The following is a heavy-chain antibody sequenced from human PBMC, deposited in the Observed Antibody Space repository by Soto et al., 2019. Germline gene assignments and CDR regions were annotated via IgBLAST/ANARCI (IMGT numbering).Heavy chain of an antibody. J-gene: IGHJ4*02. CDR2: IYYSGST. V-gene: IGHV4-30-4*01. D-gene: IGHD3-22*01. Sequence: QVQLQESGPGLVKPSQTLSLTCTVSGGSISSGDYYWSWIRQPPGKGLEWIGYIYYSGSTYYNPSLKSRVTISVDTPKNQFSLKLSSVTAADTAVYYCARGKGDYDSSGYFISDYWGQGTLVTVSS. CDR3: ARGKGDYDSSGYFISDY. CDR1: GGSISSGDYY.